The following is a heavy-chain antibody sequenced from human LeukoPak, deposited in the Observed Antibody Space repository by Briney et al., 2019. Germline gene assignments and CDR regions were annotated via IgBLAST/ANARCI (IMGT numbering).Heavy chain of an antibody. V-gene: IGHV1-69*13. CDR2: IFPIFGTA. CDR3: ARTLSYCGGDCYQLGFDP. D-gene: IGHD2-21*02. CDR1: GGTFSSYA. Sequence: SVKVSCKASGGTFSSYAISWVRQAPGQGLEWMGGIFPIFGTANYAQKFQGRVTITADESTSTAYMELSSLRSEDTAVYYCARTLSYCGGDCYQLGFDPWGQGTLVTVSS. J-gene: IGHJ5*02.